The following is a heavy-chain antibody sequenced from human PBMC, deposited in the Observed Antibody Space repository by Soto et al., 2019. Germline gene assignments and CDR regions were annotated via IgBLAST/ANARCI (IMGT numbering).Heavy chain of an antibody. J-gene: IGHJ4*02. D-gene: IGHD6-6*01. CDR3: ARDSSEWGMAGRLDY. CDR2: ISYAGSNI. Sequence: GGSLRLSCAASGYTFSSYGMHWVRQAPVKGLEWVAVISYAGSNIYYADSVKGRFTISRDNSRNTLYLHLNSLRAEDTAVYYCARDSSEWGMAGRLDYWGQGTPVTVSS. V-gene: IGHV3-30*03. CDR1: GYTFSSYG.